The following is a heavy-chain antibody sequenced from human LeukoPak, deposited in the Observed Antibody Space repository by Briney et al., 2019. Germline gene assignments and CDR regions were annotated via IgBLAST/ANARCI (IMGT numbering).Heavy chain of an antibody. J-gene: IGHJ4*02. Sequence: GGSLRLSWAASGFAFSTYAMTWVHQAPGKGLECVSAITGSGDRAFYADSVRGRFSISRDNFRNTLYLQMNSLRAEDTAVYYCAKRYLGASGSYNLDSWGQGTPVTVSS. CDR2: ITGSGDRA. CDR3: AKRYLGASGSYNLDS. CDR1: GFAFSTYA. V-gene: IGHV3-23*01. D-gene: IGHD1-26*01.